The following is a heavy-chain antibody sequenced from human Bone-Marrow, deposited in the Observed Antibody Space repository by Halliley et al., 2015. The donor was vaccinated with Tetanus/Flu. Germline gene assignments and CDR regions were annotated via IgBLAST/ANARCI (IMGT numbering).Heavy chain of an antibody. CDR2: ISPSDYYT. CDR3: ARDRPPPSNDWYFDP. Sequence: IISPSDYYTRYSPTFQGRVIIPMDTSTSTVFMELQSLKSDDTAMYYCARDRPPPSNDWYFDPWGQGTLVTVSS. V-gene: IGHV1-46*01. D-gene: IGHD3-9*01. J-gene: IGHJ5*02.